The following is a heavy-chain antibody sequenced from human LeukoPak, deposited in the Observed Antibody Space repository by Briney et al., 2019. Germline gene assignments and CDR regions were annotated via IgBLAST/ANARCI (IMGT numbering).Heavy chain of an antibody. Sequence: ASVKVSCKASGYTFTGYYMHWVRQAPGQGLEWMGWINPNSGGTNYAQKFQGRVTMTRDTSISTAYMELSRLRSDDTAVYYCARALSYSSSWATTPKNWFDPWGQGTLVAVSS. V-gene: IGHV1-2*02. CDR1: GYTFTGYY. D-gene: IGHD6-13*01. J-gene: IGHJ5*02. CDR2: INPNSGGT. CDR3: ARALSYSSSWATTPKNWFDP.